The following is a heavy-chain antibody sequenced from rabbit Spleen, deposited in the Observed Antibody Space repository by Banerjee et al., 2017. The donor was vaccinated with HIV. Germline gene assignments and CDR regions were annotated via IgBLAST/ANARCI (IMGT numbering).Heavy chain of an antibody. D-gene: IGHD4-2*01. CDR3: ARDSAGREDFNL. CDR1: GLDVSSSYW. CDR2: IDVIKFGAT. J-gene: IGHJ4*01. Sequence: QEHLEESGGDLVKPGASLTLTCKASGLDVSSSYWICWVRQAPGKGLEWIACIDVIKFGATYYATWAKGRFTISKTSSTTVTLQMTSLTAADTATYFCARDSAGREDFNLWGQGTLVTVS. V-gene: IGHV1S45*01.